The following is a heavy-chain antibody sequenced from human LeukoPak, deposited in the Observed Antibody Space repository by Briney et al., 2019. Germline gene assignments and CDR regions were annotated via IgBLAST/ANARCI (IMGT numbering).Heavy chain of an antibody. CDR2: LYSGSST. J-gene: IGHJ2*01. CDR3: ARVGDHYHWYLDV. CDR1: GFSVSTKY. D-gene: IGHD3-10*01. V-gene: IGHV3-53*01. Sequence: GGSLTLSCEGSGFSVSTKYMNWVRQAPGKGLEWVSILYSGSSTYYTDSVKGRFTVSRDDSKNTLYLHMNSLGAEDTAVYCARVGDHYHWYLDVWGRGTLVTVSS.